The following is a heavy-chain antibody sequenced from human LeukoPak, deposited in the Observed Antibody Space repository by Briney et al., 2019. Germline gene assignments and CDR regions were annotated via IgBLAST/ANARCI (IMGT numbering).Heavy chain of an antibody. CDR2: INHSGST. V-gene: IGHV4-34*01. J-gene: IGHJ5*02. CDR3: ARRPAAYVVGFDP. Sequence: SETLSLTCAVYGGSFSSYYWSWIRQPPGKGLEWIGEINHSGSTYYNPSLKSRVTISVDTSKNQFSLKLSSVTAADTAVYYCARRPAAYVVGFDPWGQGTLVTVSS. CDR1: GGSFSSYY. D-gene: IGHD2-2*01.